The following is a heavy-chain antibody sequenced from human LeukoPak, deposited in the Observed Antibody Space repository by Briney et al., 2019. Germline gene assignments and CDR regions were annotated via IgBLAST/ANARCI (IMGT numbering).Heavy chain of an antibody. CDR1: GFTFSSYA. Sequence: GGSLRLSCAASGFTFSSYAMSWVRQAPGKGLEWVSAISGSGTTIYYADSVKGRFTLSRDNAKNSLYLQMNSLRAEDTAVYYCARDLNVLRYFDWLSIDAFDIWGQGTMVTVSS. D-gene: IGHD3-9*01. J-gene: IGHJ3*02. CDR3: ARDLNVLRYFDWLSIDAFDI. V-gene: IGHV3-48*04. CDR2: ISGSGTTI.